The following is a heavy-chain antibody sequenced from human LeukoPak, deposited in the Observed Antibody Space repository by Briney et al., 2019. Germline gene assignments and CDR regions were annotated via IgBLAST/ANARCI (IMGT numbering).Heavy chain of an antibody. D-gene: IGHD6-19*01. CDR2: IYYSGST. J-gene: IGHJ4*02. CDR3: ARETSLAGFASGLGFNY. Sequence: SETLSLTCTVSGGSISSYYWSRIRQPPGKGLEWIGYIYYSGSTNYNPSLKSRVTMSIDTSKNQFSLMLTSVTAADTATYYCARETSLAGFASGLGFNYWGQGILVTVSS. CDR1: GGSISSYY. V-gene: IGHV4-59*01.